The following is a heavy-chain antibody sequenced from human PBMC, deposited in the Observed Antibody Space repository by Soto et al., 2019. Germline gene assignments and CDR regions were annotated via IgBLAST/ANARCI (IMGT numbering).Heavy chain of an antibody. CDR1: GFTFSSYA. CDR2: ISYDGSNK. J-gene: IGHJ4*02. Sequence: QVQLVESGGGVVQPGRSLRLSCAASGFTFSSYAMHWVRQAPGKGLEWVAVISYDGSNKYYADSVKGRFTISRDNSKNTLYLQMTSLRAEDTAVYYCATAYESSPDYWGQGTLVTVSS. V-gene: IGHV3-30-3*01. D-gene: IGHD3-16*01. CDR3: ATAYESSPDY.